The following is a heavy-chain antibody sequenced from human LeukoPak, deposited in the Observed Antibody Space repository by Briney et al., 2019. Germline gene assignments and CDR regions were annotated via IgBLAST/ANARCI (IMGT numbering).Heavy chain of an antibody. CDR2: IYSGGST. Sequence: GGSLRLSCAASVFTVSSNYMSWVRQAPGKGLEWVSVIYSGGSTYYADSVMGRFTISRDNSKNTLYLQMNSLRAEDTAVYYCARDTARGRYYYYYMDVWGKGTTVTVSS. CDR3: ARDTARGRYYYYYMDV. CDR1: VFTVSSNY. V-gene: IGHV3-53*01. J-gene: IGHJ6*03. D-gene: IGHD5-18*01.